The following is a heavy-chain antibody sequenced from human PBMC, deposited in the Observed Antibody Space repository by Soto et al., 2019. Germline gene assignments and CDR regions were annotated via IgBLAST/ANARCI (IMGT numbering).Heavy chain of an antibody. CDR1: CWSFIAYY. J-gene: IGHJ3*01. Sequence: PSDPLSLTFSFYCWSFIAYYWKWVRQPPGKGLEWIGEVTPSVSSNYNPSLKVRVTISKDTSKNQFSLEVSSVTAADTALYYCTTSGRRWPDSFDVWGQGAMVTVSS. V-gene: IGHV4-34*01. CDR3: TTSGRRWPDSFDV. CDR2: VTPSVSS. D-gene: IGHD2-15*01.